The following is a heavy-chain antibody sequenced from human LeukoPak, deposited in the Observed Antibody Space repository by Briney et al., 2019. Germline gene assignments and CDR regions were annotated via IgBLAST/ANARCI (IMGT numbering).Heavy chain of an antibody. Sequence: GGSLRLSCAASGFSFNSYIMHWVRQAPDKGLEWVALEWDDGNEQYYADPVKGRFTISRDNSKNTLYLQMNSLRVEDTAVYYCAREEYSTSFDYWGQGTLVTVSP. CDR2: EWDDGNEQ. V-gene: IGHV3-33*01. CDR3: AREEYSTSFDY. J-gene: IGHJ4*02. D-gene: IGHD6-6*01. CDR1: GFSFNSYI.